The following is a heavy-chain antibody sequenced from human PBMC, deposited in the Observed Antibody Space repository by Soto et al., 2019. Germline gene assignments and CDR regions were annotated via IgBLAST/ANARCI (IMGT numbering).Heavy chain of an antibody. D-gene: IGHD6-13*01. CDR1: GYTFSSSG. Sequence: GSSVKVSCKASGYTFSSSGISWVRQAPGQGLEWMGWISAYNGNKNYAQKLQGRVTMTTDTLATTAYMELRSLRSDDTAVYYCARCTGYMDVCFDPWGQGTLVTVSS. V-gene: IGHV1-18*01. CDR2: ISAYNGNK. CDR3: ARCTGYMDVCFDP. J-gene: IGHJ5*02.